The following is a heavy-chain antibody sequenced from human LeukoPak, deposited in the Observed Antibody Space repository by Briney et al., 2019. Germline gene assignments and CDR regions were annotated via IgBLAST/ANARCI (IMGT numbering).Heavy chain of an antibody. J-gene: IGHJ2*01. CDR3: VRRAPDVRFLEWLFHAGEGYFDL. CDR1: GLSLSSYW. V-gene: IGHV3-74*01. Sequence: GGSLRLSCAASGLSLSSYWIHWVRQAPGKGLVWVSHTNSDGSSTSYADSVKGRFTISRDNAKNTLYLQMNSLRVEDTAVYYCVRRAPDVRFLEWLFHAGEGYFDLWGRGTLVTVSS. CDR2: TNSDGSST. D-gene: IGHD3-3*01.